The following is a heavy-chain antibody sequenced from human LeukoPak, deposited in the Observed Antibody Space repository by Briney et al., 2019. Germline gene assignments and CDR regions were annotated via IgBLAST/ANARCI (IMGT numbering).Heavy chain of an antibody. CDR2: IIPFFGTA. Sequence: SVKVSCKASGGTFSSYAISWVRQAPGQGLEWMGGIIPFFGTANYAQKFQGRVTITTDESTSTAYMELSSLRSEDTAVYYCARDPRAYCGGDCYSVGDAFDIWGQGTMVTVSS. J-gene: IGHJ3*02. CDR1: GGTFSSYA. V-gene: IGHV1-69*05. CDR3: ARDPRAYCGGDCYSVGDAFDI. D-gene: IGHD2-21*02.